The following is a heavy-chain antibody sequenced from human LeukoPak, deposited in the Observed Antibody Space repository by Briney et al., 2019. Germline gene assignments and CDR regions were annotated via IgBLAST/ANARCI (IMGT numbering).Heavy chain of an antibody. CDR1: GFTFSAYG. CDR2: IWCDGSNK. J-gene: IGHJ3*02. CDR3: ARDWGEGFFSMAFDI. D-gene: IGHD3-16*01. V-gene: IGHV3-33*01. Sequence: GGSLRLSCAASGFTFSAYGMHWGRQAPGKLPEWVAVIWCDGSNKYYADSVKGRFTISSDNSKNKLYLQMNRLRAEDTAVYYCARDWGEGFFSMAFDIWGQGTMVTVSS.